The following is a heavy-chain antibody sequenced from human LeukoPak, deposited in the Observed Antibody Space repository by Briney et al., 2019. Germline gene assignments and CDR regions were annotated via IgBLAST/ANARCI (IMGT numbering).Heavy chain of an antibody. CDR1: GFTFDDYA. Sequence: PGRSLRLSCAASGFTFDDYAMHWVRQAPGEGLEWGSGISWNSGSIGYAHSVKGRFTISRDNAKNSLYLQMNSMRAEDTALYYCAKDNKVVLTTGAFDIWGQGTMVTVSS. CDR3: AKDNKVVLTTGAFDI. V-gene: IGHV3-9*01. D-gene: IGHD3-22*01. CDR2: ISWNSGSI. J-gene: IGHJ3*02.